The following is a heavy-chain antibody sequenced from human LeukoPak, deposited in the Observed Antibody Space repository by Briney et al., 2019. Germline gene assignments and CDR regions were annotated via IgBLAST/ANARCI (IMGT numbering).Heavy chain of an antibody. CDR2: VYYTGRT. V-gene: IGHV4-59*08. Sequence: GSLRLSCAASGFTFSNYAMSWVRQTPGKGLEWIGYVYYTGRTNYNPSLKGRVTIFVDTSKNQFSLKLSSVTAADTAVYYCARLTEGWWGQGALVTVSS. J-gene: IGHJ4*02. CDR1: GFTFSNYA. CDR3: ARLTEGW. D-gene: IGHD2-15*01.